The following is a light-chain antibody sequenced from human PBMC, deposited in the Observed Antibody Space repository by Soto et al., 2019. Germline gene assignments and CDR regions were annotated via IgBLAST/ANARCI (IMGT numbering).Light chain of an antibody. J-gene: IGKJ1*01. Sequence: EIVMTPSPATLSVSPVEIATLSCSSSQSVPRSYLAWYQQKPGQAPRLLIYGASTRATDIPPRFSGSGSGTEFILTISSLQSEDFAVYYCQKYSNWPRTFGQGTKVDIK. CDR1: QSVPRSY. CDR2: GAS. V-gene: IGKV3-15*01. CDR3: QKYSNWPRT.